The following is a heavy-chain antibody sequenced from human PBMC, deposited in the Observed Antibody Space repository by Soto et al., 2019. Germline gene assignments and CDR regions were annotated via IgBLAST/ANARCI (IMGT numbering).Heavy chain of an antibody. CDR2: ISSSSSYI. J-gene: IGHJ6*02. V-gene: IGHV3-11*06. CDR3: ARDSYSSSYPTYYYYYGMDV. CDR1: GFTFSDYY. Sequence: QVQLVESGGGLVKPGGSLRLSCAASGFTFSDYYMSWIRQAPGKGLEWVSYISSSSSYIYYADSVKGRFTISRDNAKNSLYLQMNSLRAEDTAVYYCARDSYSSSYPTYYYYYGMDVWGQGTTVTVSS. D-gene: IGHD6-13*01.